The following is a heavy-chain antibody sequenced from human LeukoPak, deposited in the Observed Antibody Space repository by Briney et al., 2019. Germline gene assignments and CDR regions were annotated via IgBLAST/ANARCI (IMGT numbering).Heavy chain of an antibody. J-gene: IGHJ4*02. CDR1: GGSISSYY. Sequence: SETPSLTCTVSGGSISSYYWSWIRQPPGKGLEWIGYIYYSGSNNYNPSLKSRVTISVDTSKNQFSLKLSSVTAADTAVYYCARRWSSGYYWYFDYWGQGTLVTVSS. V-gene: IGHV4-59*08. D-gene: IGHD3-22*01. CDR3: ARRWSSGYYWYFDY. CDR2: IYYSGSN.